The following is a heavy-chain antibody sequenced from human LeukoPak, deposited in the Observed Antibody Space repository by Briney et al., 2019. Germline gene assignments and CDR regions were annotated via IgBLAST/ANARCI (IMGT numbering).Heavy chain of an antibody. CDR3: ARLTGTTRS. CDR1: GYIFIGHY. D-gene: IGHD1-7*01. J-gene: IGHJ5*02. Sequence: ASVKVSCKASGYIFIGHYMHWVRQAPGQGLEWMGYINPSSGDTHYAQNFQGRVTLTRDTSISTAYMEVTSLRSNDTAVYFCARLTGTTRSWGQGTLVTVSS. V-gene: IGHV1-2*02. CDR2: INPSSGDT.